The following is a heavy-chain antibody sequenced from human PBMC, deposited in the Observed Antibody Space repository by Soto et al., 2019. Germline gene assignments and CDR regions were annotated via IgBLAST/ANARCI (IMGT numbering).Heavy chain of an antibody. CDR3: ARHIGGSDSSAWFGP. Sequence: KPSETLSLTCAVSGYSISSGYYWGWIRQPPGKGLEWIGSIYHSGNTYYNPSLKSRVTISVDTAKSHFSLKLSSVTAADTAIYYCARHIGGSDSSAWFGPWGQGSLVTVSS. D-gene: IGHD1-26*01. CDR2: IYHSGNT. CDR1: GYSISSGYY. J-gene: IGHJ5*02. V-gene: IGHV4-38-2*01.